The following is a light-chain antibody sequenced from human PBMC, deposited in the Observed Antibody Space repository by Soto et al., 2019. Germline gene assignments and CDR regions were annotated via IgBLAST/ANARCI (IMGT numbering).Light chain of an antibody. V-gene: IGLV2-14*01. Sequence: QSALTQPASVSGSPGQSITISCTGTSSDVGTYNFVSWYQQHPGKAPKLMLYEVNRRPSGVSYRFSGSKSGNTASLTISGLQAEDEADYYCSSYTSSSTLVFGTGTKVTVL. CDR3: SSYTSSSTLV. CDR2: EVN. J-gene: IGLJ1*01. CDR1: SSDVGTYNF.